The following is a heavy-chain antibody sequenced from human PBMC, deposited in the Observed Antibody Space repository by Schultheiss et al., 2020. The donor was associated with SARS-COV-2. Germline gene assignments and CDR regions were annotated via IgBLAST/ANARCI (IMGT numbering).Heavy chain of an antibody. V-gene: IGHV4-38-2*01. CDR1: GYSISSGYY. CDR2: MFHGGSI. J-gene: IGHJ1*01. Sequence: SETLSLTCAVSGYSISSGYYWGWIRQPPGKGLEWIGEMFHGGSINYNPSLKSRVTISVDTSKNQFSLKLSSVTAADTAVYYCARGANFWSGYYDRAEYFQHWGQGTLVTVSS. CDR3: ARGANFWSGYYDRAEYFQH. D-gene: IGHD3-3*01.